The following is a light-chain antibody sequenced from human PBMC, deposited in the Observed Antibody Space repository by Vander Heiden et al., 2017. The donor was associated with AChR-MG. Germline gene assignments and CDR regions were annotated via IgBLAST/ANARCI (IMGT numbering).Light chain of an antibody. V-gene: IGKV3D-15*03. CDR1: QSVSSN. J-gene: IGKJ2*01. CDR3: QHGNKGPAYT. CDR2: GAS. Sequence: EIVMTPFPATLSVFPGERATISCRASQSVSSNLAWYQKKSGQSPRLLIYGASIRATGTPARFSRREPGTEFSLTMSHVQSEDSAPYYCQHGNKGPAYTFGPGTDLQIK.